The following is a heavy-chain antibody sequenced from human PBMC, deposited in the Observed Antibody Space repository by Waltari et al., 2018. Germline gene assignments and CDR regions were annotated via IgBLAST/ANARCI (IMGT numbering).Heavy chain of an antibody. D-gene: IGHD3-16*01. CDR1: GRTFSSYA. J-gene: IGHJ6*04. CDR2: IIPNLGIA. CDR3: ARGPVKGGMDV. V-gene: IGHV1-69*04. Sequence: QVQLVQSGAEVKKPGPSVKVSCKASGRTFSSYAISWVRQATGQGLEWIGGIIPNLGIANYAQKFQGRVTITADDSTSTAYMERSSLRSEDTAVYYWARGPVKGGMDVWGKGTTVTVSS.